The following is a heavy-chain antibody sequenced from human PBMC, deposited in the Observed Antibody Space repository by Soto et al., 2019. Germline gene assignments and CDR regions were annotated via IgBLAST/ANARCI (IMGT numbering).Heavy chain of an antibody. J-gene: IGHJ6*02. D-gene: IGHD3-3*01. V-gene: IGHV3-21*01. CDR2: ISSSSSYI. Sequence: PGGSLRLSXAASGFTFSSYSMNWVRQAPGKGLEWVSSISSSSSYIYYADSVKGRFTISRDNAKNSLYLQMNSLRAEDTAVYYCARDNSGQDYDFWGGYYPYGMDVWGQGTTVTVSS. CDR3: ARDNSGQDYDFWGGYYPYGMDV. CDR1: GFTFSSYS.